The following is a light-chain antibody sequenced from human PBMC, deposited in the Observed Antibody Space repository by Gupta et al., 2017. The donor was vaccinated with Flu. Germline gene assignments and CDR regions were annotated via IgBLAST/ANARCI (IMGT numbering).Light chain of an antibody. J-gene: IGLJ3*02. CDR2: EVI. Sequence: SPPTHPPPASGSPRHSLTLSCTRTTSDVGGHNYVSWHQQPPETPTILIIYEVIRRPAGAPGCFSSSSSGTTASPTVSGHQAEDAAYYYCTSYATSNNLVFGGGTKLTVL. CDR3: TSYATSNNLV. V-gene: IGLV2-8*01. CDR1: TSDVGGHNY.